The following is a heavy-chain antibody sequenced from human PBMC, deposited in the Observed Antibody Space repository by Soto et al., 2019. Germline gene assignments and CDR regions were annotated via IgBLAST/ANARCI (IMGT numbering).Heavy chain of an antibody. D-gene: IGHD3-10*01. CDR1: GFIFSNYV. CDR3: AREVLWFRYFDY. V-gene: IGHV3-30-3*01. Sequence: QVQLVESGGGVVQPGRSLRLSCTASGFIFSNYVMYWVRQAPGKGLEWVAFMSYDGTTKSYADSVKGRFTISRDNSQNSLYLQMNRLRPEDTGVYYGAREVLWFRYFDYWGQGSLVTVSS. J-gene: IGHJ4*02. CDR2: MSYDGTTK.